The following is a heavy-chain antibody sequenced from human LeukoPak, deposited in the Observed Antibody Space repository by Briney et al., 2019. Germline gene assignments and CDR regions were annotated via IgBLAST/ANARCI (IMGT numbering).Heavy chain of an antibody. D-gene: IGHD1-1*01. J-gene: IGHJ4*02. CDR3: ARQGGNGREFDY. CDR1: GFTFSSYA. V-gene: IGHV3-64*01. Sequence: GGSLRLSCAAPGFTFSSYAMHWVRQAPGKGLEYVSAISSNGGSTYYANSVKGRFTISRDNSKNTLYLQMGSLRAEDMAVYYCARQGGNGREFDYWGQGTLVTVSS. CDR2: ISSNGGST.